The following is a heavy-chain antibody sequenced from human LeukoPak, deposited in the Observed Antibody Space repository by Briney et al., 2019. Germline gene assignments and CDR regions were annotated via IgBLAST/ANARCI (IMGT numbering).Heavy chain of an antibody. CDR3: ARGRSDSLWRDWFDP. D-gene: IGHD3-22*01. CDR1: GGSISSYY. CDR2: IYTSGST. J-gene: IGHJ5*02. V-gene: IGHV4-4*09. Sequence: SETLSLTCTVSGGSISSYYWSWIRQPPGEGLEWIGYIYTSGSTNYNPSPKSRVTISVDTSKTQFSLKLSSVTAADTGVYYCARGRSDSLWRDWFDPWGQGTLVSVSS.